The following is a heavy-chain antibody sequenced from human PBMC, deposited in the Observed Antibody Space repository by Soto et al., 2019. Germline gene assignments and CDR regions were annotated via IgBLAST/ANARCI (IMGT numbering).Heavy chain of an antibody. V-gene: IGHV1-2*04. Sequence: ASVKVSCKASGYSFTDYHIHWVRQAPGQGLEWLGRINPKSGGTSTAQKFQGWVTMTTDTTISTASMELTRLTSDDTAIYYCARGDSTDCSNGVCSFFYNHDMDVWGQGTTVTVSS. CDR3: ARGDSTDCSNGVCSFFYNHDMDV. CDR1: GYSFTDYH. J-gene: IGHJ6*02. D-gene: IGHD2-8*01. CDR2: INPKSGGT.